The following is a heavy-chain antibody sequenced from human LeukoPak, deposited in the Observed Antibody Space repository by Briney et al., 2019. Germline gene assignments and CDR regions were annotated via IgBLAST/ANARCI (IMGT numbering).Heavy chain of an antibody. D-gene: IGHD1-26*01. V-gene: IGHV3-23*01. CDR1: GFTFSSYA. CDR3: AKGGSYLYYFDY. Sequence: GGSLRLSCAASGFTFSSYAMTWVRQAPGKGLEWVSAISGSGGSSYYADSVKGRFTISRDNSKNTLYLQMNSLRAEDTAVYYCAKGGSYLYYFDYWGQGTLVTVSS. CDR2: ISGSGGSS. J-gene: IGHJ4*02.